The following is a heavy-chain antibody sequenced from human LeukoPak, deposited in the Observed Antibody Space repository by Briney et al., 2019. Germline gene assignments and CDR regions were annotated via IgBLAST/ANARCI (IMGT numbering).Heavy chain of an antibody. Sequence: GGSLRLSCAASGFTFSSYWMSWVRQAPGKGLEWVSSISSSSSYIYYADSVKGRFTTSRDNAKNSLYLQMNSLRAEDTAVYYCARDSWGPSFYNIVVVVAARVHYYYYGMDVWGQGTTVTVSS. CDR1: GFTFSSYW. CDR2: ISSSSSYI. CDR3: ARDSWGPSFYNIVVVVAARVHYYYYGMDV. J-gene: IGHJ6*02. V-gene: IGHV3-21*01. D-gene: IGHD2-15*01.